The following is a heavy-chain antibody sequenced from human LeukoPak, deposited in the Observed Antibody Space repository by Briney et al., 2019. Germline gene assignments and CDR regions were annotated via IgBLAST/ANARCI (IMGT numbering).Heavy chain of an antibody. J-gene: IGHJ4*01. Sequence: ASVKVSCKASGYNFNSYGVCWGRQAPGQGLEWIGWIDPSNGNIKYAEKVQDRVTMTTDTSTSTAYMNLRSLRSDDTAVYYCARDGVTGHFEWWGRGTLITVSS. CDR3: ARDGVTGHFEW. CDR2: IDPSNGNI. V-gene: IGHV1-18*01. CDR1: GYNFNSYG. D-gene: IGHD3-9*01.